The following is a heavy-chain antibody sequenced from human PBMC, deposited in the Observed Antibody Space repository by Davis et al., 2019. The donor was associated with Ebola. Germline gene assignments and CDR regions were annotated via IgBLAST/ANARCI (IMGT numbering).Heavy chain of an antibody. CDR2: INPRDSKT. Sequence: AASVKVSCKTSGYTFDSYYLHWVRQAPGQGLEWMGIINPRDSKTTYAQKFQDRVTMTTDTSTGTVYMEVNSLRSEDTAMFYCARDGSGWYRVFDHWGQGTLVTVSS. D-gene: IGHD6-19*01. CDR1: GYTFDSYY. V-gene: IGHV1-46*02. J-gene: IGHJ4*02. CDR3: ARDGSGWYRVFDH.